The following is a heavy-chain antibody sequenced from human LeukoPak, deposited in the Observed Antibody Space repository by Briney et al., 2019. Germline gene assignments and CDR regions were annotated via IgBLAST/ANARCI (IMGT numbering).Heavy chain of an antibody. Sequence: LSHTLSLTHTVSGGSISSYYWSWIRQPPGKGLEGIGYIYYSGSTNHNPSLKSRVTISVDTSKNQFSLKLSSVTAADTAVYYCAITGLAEGSTEYFQHWGHGTLVTVSS. J-gene: IGHJ1*01. CDR1: GGSISSYY. CDR2: IYYSGST. D-gene: IGHD1-14*01. V-gene: IGHV4-59*08. CDR3: AITGLAEGSTEYFQH.